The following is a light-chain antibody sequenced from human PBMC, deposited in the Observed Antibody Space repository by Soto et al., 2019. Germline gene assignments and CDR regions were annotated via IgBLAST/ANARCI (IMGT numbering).Light chain of an antibody. Sequence: SVLTQPPPVSSAPGQKGTLSFSWSSPPIGNNHVSWYQQLPGTAPKLLIYENDTRPSGIPDRFSGSKSGTSATLGITGLQTGDEADYYCGTWDSSLNVYVFATGNKVTVL. CDR2: END. CDR3: GTWDSSLNVYV. V-gene: IGLV1-51*02. CDR1: SPPIGNNH. J-gene: IGLJ1*01.